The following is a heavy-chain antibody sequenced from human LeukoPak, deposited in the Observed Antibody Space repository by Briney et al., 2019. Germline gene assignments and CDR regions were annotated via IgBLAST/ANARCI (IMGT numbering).Heavy chain of an antibody. CDR3: ASQEGYRTIARPLDY. CDR2: IEDDGGEK. Sequence: PGGSLRLSCAASGFTFSNYWMSWVRQAPGKGLEWVANIEDDGGEKYYVDSVKGRFSISRDHARNSLYLQMNSLRAEDTAVYYCASQEGYRTIARPLDYWGQGTLVTVSS. J-gene: IGHJ4*02. CDR1: GFTFSNYW. V-gene: IGHV3-7*01. D-gene: IGHD4/OR15-4a*01.